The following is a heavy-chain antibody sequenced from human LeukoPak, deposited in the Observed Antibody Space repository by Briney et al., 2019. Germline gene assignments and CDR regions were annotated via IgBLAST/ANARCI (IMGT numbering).Heavy chain of an antibody. D-gene: IGHD1-20*01. J-gene: IGHJ4*02. CDR1: GFTFSSYA. Sequence: GGSLRLSCAASGFTFSSYAMSWVRQAPGKGLEWVSAISGSGGSTYYADSVKGRFTISRDNSKNTLYLQMNSLRAEDTAVYYCAKRSTLDAYNWNDPAGDYWGQGTLVTVSS. CDR3: AKRSTLDAYNWNDPAGDY. V-gene: IGHV3-23*01. CDR2: ISGSGGST.